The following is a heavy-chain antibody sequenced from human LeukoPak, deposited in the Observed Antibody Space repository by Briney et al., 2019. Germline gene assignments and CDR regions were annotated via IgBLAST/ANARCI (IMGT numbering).Heavy chain of an antibody. CDR2: ISAYNGYA. CDR1: GYTFTNYG. J-gene: IGHJ1*01. Sequence: ASVKVSCKASGYTFTNYGFSWVRQAPGQGLEWMGWISAYNGYADYAQKFQFRVTMTTDTSMSTAYMELRSLRSDDTAVYYCARDKAVTTEVTQHFQHWGQGTLVIVSS. V-gene: IGHV1-18*01. D-gene: IGHD4-23*01. CDR3: ARDKAVTTEVTQHFQH.